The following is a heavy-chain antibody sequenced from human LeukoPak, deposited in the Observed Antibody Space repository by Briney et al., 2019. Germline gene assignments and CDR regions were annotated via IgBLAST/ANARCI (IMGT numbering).Heavy chain of an antibody. D-gene: IGHD3-10*01. J-gene: IGHJ1*01. CDR2: IYHSGST. Sequence: SETLSLACSVSGGSISSYYWSWIRQPPGKGLEWIGYIYHSGSTYSNPSLKSRVTISIDTSKNQSSLKLSSVTAADTAVYYCATSFGHPFQYWGQGTLVTVSS. CDR1: GGSISSYY. CDR3: ATSFGHPFQY. V-gene: IGHV4-59*01.